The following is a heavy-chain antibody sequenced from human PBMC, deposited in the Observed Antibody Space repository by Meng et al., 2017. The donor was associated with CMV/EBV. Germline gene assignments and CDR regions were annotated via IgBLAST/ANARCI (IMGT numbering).Heavy chain of an antibody. J-gene: IGHJ4*02. V-gene: IGHV1-2*02. CDR3: ARHYDYDDY. CDR2: INPNSGGT. Sequence: QVELVQAGAEVEKPGASVKVSCKASGYTFTGFYKHWVRQAPGQGLEWMGWINPNSGGTNYAQKFQGRVTMTRDTSISTAYMELSRLRSDDTAVYYCARHYDYDDYWGQGTLVTVSS. D-gene: IGHD3-16*01. CDR1: GYTFTGFY.